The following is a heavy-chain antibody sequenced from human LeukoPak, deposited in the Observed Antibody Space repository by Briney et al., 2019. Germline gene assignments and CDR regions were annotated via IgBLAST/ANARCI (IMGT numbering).Heavy chain of an antibody. D-gene: IGHD2-8*01. Sequence: ASVKVSCKVSGYTLTELSMQWVRQAPGKGLEWMGGFDPEDGETIYAQKFQGRVTMAEDTSTDTAYMELSSLRSEDTAVYYCATDRLMVYANSGYYLDDWGQGTLVTVSS. CDR1: GYTLTELS. CDR3: ATDRLMVYANSGYYLDD. J-gene: IGHJ4*02. CDR2: FDPEDGET. V-gene: IGHV1-24*01.